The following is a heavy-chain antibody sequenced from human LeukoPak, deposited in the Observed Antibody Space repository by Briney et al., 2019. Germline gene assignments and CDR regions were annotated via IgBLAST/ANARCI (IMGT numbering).Heavy chain of an antibody. Sequence: GGSLRLSCAASGLTFSNYAMTWVRRAPGKGLECVSIISGTGDSTYYADSVKGRFTISRGNSKNTVFLQMNSLRVGDTAAYYCAKGHSDYGTGFDQWGQGTLVTVSS. J-gene: IGHJ4*02. V-gene: IGHV3-23*01. CDR1: GLTFSNYA. CDR2: ISGTGDST. D-gene: IGHD4-17*01. CDR3: AKGHSDYGTGFDQ.